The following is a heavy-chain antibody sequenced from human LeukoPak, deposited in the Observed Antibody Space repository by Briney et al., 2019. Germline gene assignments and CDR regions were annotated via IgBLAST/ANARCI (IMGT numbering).Heavy chain of an antibody. D-gene: IGHD6-19*01. CDR2: IYHSGST. CDR1: GGSISSSNW. J-gene: IGHJ3*02. CDR3: ASRPSKIAVAGRGSAFDI. Sequence: SETLSLTCAVSGGSISSSNWWSWVRQPPGKGLEWIGEIYHSGSTNYNPSLKSRVTISVDKSKNQFSLKLGSVTAADTAVYYCASRPSKIAVAGRGSAFDIWGQGTMVTVSS. V-gene: IGHV4-4*02.